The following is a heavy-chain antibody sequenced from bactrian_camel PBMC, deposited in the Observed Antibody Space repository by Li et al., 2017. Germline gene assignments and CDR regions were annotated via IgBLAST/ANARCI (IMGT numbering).Heavy chain of an antibody. CDR1: GITEGTNC. Sequence: VQLVESGGGSVQAGGSLRLSCEASGITEGTNCIGWFRQVPGKEREGVALQLVGGTTYIIDSVKGRFSLSNDNDRNTMYLQMNSLKPEDTAMYYCAARVFTWYSDYPLNKYEYNYWGQGTQVTVSS. CDR3: AARVFTWYSDYPLNKYEYNY. V-gene: IGHV3S53*01. CDR2: QLVGGTT. D-gene: IGHD4*01. J-gene: IGHJ4*01.